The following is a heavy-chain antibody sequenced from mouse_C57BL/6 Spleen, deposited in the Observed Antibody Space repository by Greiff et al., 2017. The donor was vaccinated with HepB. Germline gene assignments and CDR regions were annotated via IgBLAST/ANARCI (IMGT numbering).Heavy chain of an antibody. CDR3: ARDITTVTRYFDV. D-gene: IGHD1-1*01. CDR1: GFTFSSYA. Sequence: EVKLMESGGGLVKPGGSLKLSCAASGFTFSSYAMSWVRQTPEKRLEWVATISDGGSYTYYPDNVKGRFTISRDNAKNNLYLQMSHLKSEDTAMYYCARDITTVTRYFDVWGTGTTVTVSS. CDR2: ISDGGSYT. V-gene: IGHV5-4*01. J-gene: IGHJ1*03.